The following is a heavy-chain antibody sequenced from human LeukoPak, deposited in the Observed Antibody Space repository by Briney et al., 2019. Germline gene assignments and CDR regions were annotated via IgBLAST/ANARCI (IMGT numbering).Heavy chain of an antibody. V-gene: IGHV3-66*01. D-gene: IGHD2-15*01. CDR1: GFTVSSNY. Sequence: GGSLRLSCAASGFTVSSNYMSWVRQAPGKGLEWVSVIYSGGSTYYADSVEGRFTISRDNSKNTLYLQMNSLRAEDTAVYYCARDGGYCSGGSCYSAFDIWGQGTMVTVSS. CDR3: ARDGGYCSGGSCYSAFDI. J-gene: IGHJ3*02. CDR2: IYSGGST.